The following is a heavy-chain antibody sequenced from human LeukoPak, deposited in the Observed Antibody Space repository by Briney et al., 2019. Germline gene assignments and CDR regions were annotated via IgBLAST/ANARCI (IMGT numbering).Heavy chain of an antibody. CDR1: GGSIRSYY. V-gene: IGHV4-59*01. CDR2: IYYTGST. Sequence: SETLSLTCTVTGGSIRSYYWSWIRQPPGKGLEWIGYIYYTGSTNYNPSLKSRVTISVDTSKNQFSLKLSSVTAADTAVYYCASDPWAQPSQDAFDIWGQGTMVTVSS. CDR3: ASDPWAQPSQDAFDI. J-gene: IGHJ3*02. D-gene: IGHD3-16*01.